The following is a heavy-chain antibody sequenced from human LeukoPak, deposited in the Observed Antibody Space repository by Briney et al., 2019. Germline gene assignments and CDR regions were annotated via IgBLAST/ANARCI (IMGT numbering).Heavy chain of an antibody. J-gene: IGHJ4*02. Sequence: PGGSLRLSCAASGFTFSNAWMSWVRQAPGKGLEWIGRIRSKTDGETTDYAAPVKDRFTISRDDSKNTPFLQINSLKTEDTAVYYCTTYVAVAGTRHFDSWGQGALVTVSS. CDR2: IRSKTDGETT. CDR1: GFTFSNAW. V-gene: IGHV3-15*01. CDR3: TTYVAVAGTRHFDS. D-gene: IGHD6-19*01.